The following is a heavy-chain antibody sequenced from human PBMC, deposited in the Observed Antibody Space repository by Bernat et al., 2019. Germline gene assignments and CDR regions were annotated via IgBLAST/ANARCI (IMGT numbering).Heavy chain of an antibody. CDR3: ARDVYYGSGIIDY. CDR1: GFTFSTYS. CDR2: ISGSSSYI. J-gene: IGHJ4*02. D-gene: IGHD3-10*01. Sequence: EVQLVESGGGLVKPGGSLRLSCAASGFTFSTYSMNWVRQAPGKGLEWVSSISGSSSYIYYADSVKGRFTISRDNAKNSLYLQMNSLRAEDTAVYYCARDVYYGSGIIDYWGQGTLVTVSS. V-gene: IGHV3-21*01.